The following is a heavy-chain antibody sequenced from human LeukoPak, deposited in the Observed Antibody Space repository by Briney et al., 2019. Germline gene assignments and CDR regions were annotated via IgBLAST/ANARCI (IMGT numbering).Heavy chain of an antibody. Sequence: SQTLSLTCTFSGGSISSGGYYWSWIRQPPGKGLEWIGSIYYSGSTYYNPSLKSRVTISVDTSKNQFSLKPSSVTAADTAVYYCARQVVVVAATYDYWGQGTLVTVSS. D-gene: IGHD2-15*01. CDR2: IYYSGST. V-gene: IGHV4-39*01. CDR1: GGSISSGGYY. CDR3: ARQVVVVAATYDY. J-gene: IGHJ4*02.